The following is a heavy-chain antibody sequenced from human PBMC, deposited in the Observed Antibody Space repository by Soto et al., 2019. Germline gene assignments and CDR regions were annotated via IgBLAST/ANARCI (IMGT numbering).Heavy chain of an antibody. CDR2: IYYSGIT. Sequence: PSETLSLTCTVSGVSISNSSYYWGWIRRPPVKGLEWIGTIYYSGITYYNPSLKSRVTISVDTSKNQFSLKLTSVTAADTAVYYCARHGSNWGQGTLVTVS. V-gene: IGHV4-39*01. CDR3: ARHGSN. J-gene: IGHJ4*02. CDR1: GVSISNSSYY.